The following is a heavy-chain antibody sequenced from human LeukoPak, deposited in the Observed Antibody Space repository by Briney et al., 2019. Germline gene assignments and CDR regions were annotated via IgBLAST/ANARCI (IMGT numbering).Heavy chain of an antibody. Sequence: PGGSLRLSCAASGFTFSDYYMSWLRQAPGKGLEWVSYISSSGSTIYYADSVKGRFTISRDNAKNSLYLQMNSLRAEDTAVYYCARDDDYYDSSGYYYVQRSRSGYWGQGTLVTVSS. CDR3: ARDDDYYDSSGYYYVQRSRSGY. CDR2: ISSSGSTI. V-gene: IGHV3-11*04. J-gene: IGHJ4*02. CDR1: GFTFSDYY. D-gene: IGHD3-22*01.